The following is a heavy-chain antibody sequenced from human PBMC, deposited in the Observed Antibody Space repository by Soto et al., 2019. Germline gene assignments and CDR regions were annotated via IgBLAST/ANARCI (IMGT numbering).Heavy chain of an antibody. CDR1: GGSISSSNW. J-gene: IGHJ5*02. CDR3: ARRYCSSTSCYWNWFDP. CDR2: IYHSGST. Sequence: QVQLQESGPGLVKPSGTLSLTCAVSGGSISSSNWWSWVRHPPGKGLEWIGEIYHSGSTNYNPSLKSRVTISVDKSKNQFSLKLSSVTSADTAVYYCARRYCSSTSCYWNWFDPWGQGTLVTVSS. D-gene: IGHD2-2*01. V-gene: IGHV4-4*02.